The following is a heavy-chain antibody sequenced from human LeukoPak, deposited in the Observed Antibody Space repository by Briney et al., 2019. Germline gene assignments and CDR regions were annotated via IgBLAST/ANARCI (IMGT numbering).Heavy chain of an antibody. Sequence: ASVKVSCKASGGTFSSYAISWVRQAPGQGLEWMGGIIPMFGTANYPQKFQGRVTITADESTSTAYMELSSLKSEDTAVYYCARDRIAVAGNLDWFDPWGQGTLVTVSS. CDR2: IIPMFGTA. J-gene: IGHJ5*02. V-gene: IGHV1-69*13. D-gene: IGHD6-19*01. CDR3: ARDRIAVAGNLDWFDP. CDR1: GGTFSSYA.